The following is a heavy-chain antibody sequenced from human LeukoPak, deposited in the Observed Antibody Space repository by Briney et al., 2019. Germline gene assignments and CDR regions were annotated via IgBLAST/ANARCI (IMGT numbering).Heavy chain of an antibody. CDR1: GFTFRSYA. J-gene: IGHJ4*02. V-gene: IGHV3-23*01. CDR2: ISGSGDNT. D-gene: IGHD2/OR15-2a*01. CDR3: ARPRITTYRTFDY. Sequence: LPGGSLRLSCAASGFTFRSYAMSWVRQAPGKGLEWVSAISGSGDNTYYADSVKGRFTISRDNAKNSLYLQMNSLRAEDTAVYYCARPRITTYRTFDYWGQGTLVTVSS.